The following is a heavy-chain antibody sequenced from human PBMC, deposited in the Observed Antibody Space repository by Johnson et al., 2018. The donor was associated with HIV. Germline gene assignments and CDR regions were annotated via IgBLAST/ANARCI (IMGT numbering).Heavy chain of an antibody. CDR1: GFTFSNYA. CDR3: ARASVSSPRYSSSSDDAFDI. J-gene: IGHJ3*02. D-gene: IGHD6-6*01. Sequence: VQLVESGGGVVHPGRSLRLSCAASGFTFSNYAMHWVRQAPGKGLEWVAIISSDESNKYYADAVQGRFTISRDNSENTVYLQMIRLRPEDTAVYYCARASVSSPRYSSSSDDAFDIWGQGTMVTVSS. V-gene: IGHV3-30*04. CDR2: ISSDESNK.